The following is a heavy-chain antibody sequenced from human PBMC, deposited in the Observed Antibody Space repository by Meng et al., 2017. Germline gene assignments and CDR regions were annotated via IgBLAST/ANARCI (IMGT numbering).Heavy chain of an antibody. CDR2: INSYSGDT. J-gene: IGHJ5*02. V-gene: IGHV1-18*01. CDR1: GYIFASYG. Sequence: QVQLVQSGAEVKKPGASVKVSCKASGYIFASYGIHWVRQAPGQGLEWIGWINSYSGDTNYTQTLQGRVTLTKEPSTSTAYMEPRSLRSDDTAVYYCAREERGSGDSWGQGTLVTVSS. D-gene: IGHD3-22*01. CDR3: AREERGSGDS.